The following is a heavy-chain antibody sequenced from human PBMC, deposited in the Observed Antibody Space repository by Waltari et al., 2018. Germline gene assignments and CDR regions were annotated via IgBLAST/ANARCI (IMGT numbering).Heavy chain of an antibody. Sequence: QVQLQQWGAGLLKPSETLSLTCAVYGGSFSGYYWSWLRQPPGKGLEWIGEINHSGSTNYNPSLKSRVTISVDTSKNQFSPKLSSVTAADTAVYYCARLALKNIVVVPATDGWFDPWGQGTLVTVSS. CDR2: INHSGST. D-gene: IGHD2-2*01. CDR3: ARLALKNIVVVPATDGWFDP. J-gene: IGHJ5*02. CDR1: GGSFSGYY. V-gene: IGHV4-34*01.